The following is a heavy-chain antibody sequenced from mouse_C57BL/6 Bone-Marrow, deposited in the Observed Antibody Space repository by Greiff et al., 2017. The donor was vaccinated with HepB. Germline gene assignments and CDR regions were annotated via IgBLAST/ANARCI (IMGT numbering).Heavy chain of an antibody. J-gene: IGHJ3*01. Sequence: VQLKESGPGLVKPTQSLSLTCSVTGYSITSGYYWNWIRQFPGNKLEWMGYISYDGSNNYNPSLKNRISITRDTSKNQFFLKLNSVTTEDTATYYCARDLLYYYGSSPFAYWGQGTLVTVSA. V-gene: IGHV3-6*01. CDR1: GYSITSGYY. CDR2: ISYDGSN. CDR3: ARDLLYYYGSSPFAY. D-gene: IGHD1-1*01.